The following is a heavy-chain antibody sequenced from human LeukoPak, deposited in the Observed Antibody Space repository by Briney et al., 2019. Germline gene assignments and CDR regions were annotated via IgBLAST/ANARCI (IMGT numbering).Heavy chain of an antibody. CDR2: ISSSSSYI. V-gene: IGHV3-21*01. Sequence: GGSLRLSCAASGFTFSTYSMNWVRQAPGKGLEWVSSISSSSSYIYYADSVEGRFTISRDNAKNSLYLQMSSLRAEDTAVYYCARATPNSSSWYYFDYWGQGTLDTVSS. D-gene: IGHD6-13*01. CDR3: ARATPNSSSWYYFDY. CDR1: GFTFSTYS. J-gene: IGHJ4*02.